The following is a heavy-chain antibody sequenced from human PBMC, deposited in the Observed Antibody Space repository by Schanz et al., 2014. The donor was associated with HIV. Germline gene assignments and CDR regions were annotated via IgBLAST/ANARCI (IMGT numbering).Heavy chain of an antibody. V-gene: IGHV3-30*03. CDR1: GFTFRSYG. CDR2: MSYDGRNE. Sequence: QVQLVESGGGVVQPGRSLRLSCAASGFTFRSYGMHWVRQAPGKGLECVASMSYDGRNEHYVDSVKGRFTISRDNSKNTLYLQMNSLRSDDTAVYYCAREKTTLNWFDPWGQGTLVTVSS. J-gene: IGHJ5*02. CDR3: AREKTTLNWFDP.